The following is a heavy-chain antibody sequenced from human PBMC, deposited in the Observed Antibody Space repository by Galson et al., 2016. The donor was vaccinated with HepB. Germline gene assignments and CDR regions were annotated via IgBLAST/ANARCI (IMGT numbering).Heavy chain of an antibody. CDR2: INPNSGGT. CDR1: GGTFNSYA. Sequence: SVKVSCKASGGTFNSYAISWVRQAPGQGLEWMGWINPNSGGTNYAQKFQGRVTVTRDTSISTAYMELSRLRSDDTAVYYCASGYGNFDYWGQGTLVTVSS. D-gene: IGHD5-12*01. J-gene: IGHJ4*02. CDR3: ASGYGNFDY. V-gene: IGHV1-2*02.